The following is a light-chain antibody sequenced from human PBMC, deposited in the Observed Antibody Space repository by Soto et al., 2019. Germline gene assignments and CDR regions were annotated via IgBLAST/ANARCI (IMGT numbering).Light chain of an antibody. CDR3: QQSYSTLPIT. Sequence: DIQMTQSPSSLSASVGDRVTITCQASQDISDVLNWYQQQPGKAPKLLIYKASSLESGVPSRFSGSGSGTDFTLTISNLQPEDFATYYCQQSYSTLPITFGQGTRLEIK. CDR2: KAS. CDR1: QDISDV. V-gene: IGKV1-39*01. J-gene: IGKJ5*01.